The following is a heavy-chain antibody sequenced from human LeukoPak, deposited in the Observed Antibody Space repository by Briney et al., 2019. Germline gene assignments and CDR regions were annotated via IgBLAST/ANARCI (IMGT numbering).Heavy chain of an antibody. CDR3: ASGRQLGY. J-gene: IGHJ4*02. D-gene: IGHD6-13*01. CDR1: GFTFSNYW. CDR2: IKEDGSEK. V-gene: IGHV3-7*01. Sequence: GGSLRLSCAAFGFTFSNYWMSWVRQAPGKGLEWVANIKEDGSEKYYVDSVKGRFTISRDNARNSLYLQMNSLRAEDTAVYYCASGRQLGYWGQGTLVTVSS.